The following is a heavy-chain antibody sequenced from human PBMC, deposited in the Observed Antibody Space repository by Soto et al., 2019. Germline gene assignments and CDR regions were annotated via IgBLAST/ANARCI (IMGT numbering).Heavy chain of an antibody. V-gene: IGHV4-4*02. CDR1: GGSISSSNW. D-gene: IGHD1-7*01. CDR2: IYHSGST. J-gene: IGHJ6*02. CDR3: ARYNWNYGGQKGMGV. Sequence: KPSETLSLTCAVSGGSISSSNWWSWVRQPPGKGLEWIGEIYHSGSTNYNPSLKSRVTISVDKSKNQFSLKLSSVTAADTAVYYCARYNWNYGGQKGMGVWGQGTTVTVSS.